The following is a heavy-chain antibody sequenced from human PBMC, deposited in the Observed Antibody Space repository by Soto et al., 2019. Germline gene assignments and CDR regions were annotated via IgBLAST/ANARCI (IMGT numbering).Heavy chain of an antibody. CDR3: ARQDIVVVVAATGGFDY. V-gene: IGHV4-39*01. J-gene: IGHJ4*02. CDR1: GGSISSSSYY. Sequence: PSETLSLTCTVSGGSISSSSYYWGWIRQPPGKGLEWIGSIYYSGSTYYNPSLKSRVTISVDTSKNQFSLKLSSVTAADTAVYYCARQDIVVVVAATGGFDYWGQGTLVTVSS. CDR2: IYYSGST. D-gene: IGHD2-15*01.